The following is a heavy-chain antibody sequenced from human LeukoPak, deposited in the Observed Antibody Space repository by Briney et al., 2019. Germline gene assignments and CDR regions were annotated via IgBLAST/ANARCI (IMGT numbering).Heavy chain of an antibody. Sequence: SETLSLTCTVSGGSISSSSYYWGWIRQPPGKGLEWIGSIYYSGSTYYNPSLKSRVTISVDTSKNQFSLKLSSVTAADTAVYYCARESIHCSGGSCYLTNNWFDPWGQGTLVTVPP. D-gene: IGHD2-15*01. CDR1: GGSISSSSYY. CDR2: IYYSGST. J-gene: IGHJ5*02. CDR3: ARESIHCSGGSCYLTNNWFDP. V-gene: IGHV4-39*07.